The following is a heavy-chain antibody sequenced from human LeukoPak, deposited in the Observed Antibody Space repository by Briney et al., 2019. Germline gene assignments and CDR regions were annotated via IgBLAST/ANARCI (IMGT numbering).Heavy chain of an antibody. J-gene: IGHJ4*02. Sequence: ASVKVSXKASGYTFTGYYMHWVRQAPGQGLEWMGWINPNSGGTNYAQKFQGRVTMTRDTSISTAYMELSRLRSDDTAVYYCARGPLTYYYGSGSYRPPPIDYWAREPWSPSPQ. CDR3: ARGPLTYYYGSGSYRPPPIDY. CDR2: INPNSGGT. V-gene: IGHV1-2*02. CDR1: GYTFTGYY. D-gene: IGHD3-10*01.